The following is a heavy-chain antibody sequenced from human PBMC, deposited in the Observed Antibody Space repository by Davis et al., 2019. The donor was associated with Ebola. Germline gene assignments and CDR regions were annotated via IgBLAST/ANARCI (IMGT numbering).Heavy chain of an antibody. CDR1: GFTFSSYA. Sequence: GESLKISCAASGFTFSSYAMHWVRQAPGKGLEWVSSISSSSSYIYYADSVKGRFTISRDNAKNSLYLQMNSLRAEDTAVYYCANLGVAVAGEDYWGQGTLVTVSS. CDR3: ANLGVAVAGEDY. D-gene: IGHD6-19*01. J-gene: IGHJ4*02. V-gene: IGHV3-21*01. CDR2: ISSSSSYI.